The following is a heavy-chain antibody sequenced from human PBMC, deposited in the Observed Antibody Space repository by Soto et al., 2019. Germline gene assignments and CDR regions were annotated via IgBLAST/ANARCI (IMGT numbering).Heavy chain of an antibody. CDR2: TYYRSKWYN. V-gene: IGHV6-1*01. J-gene: IGHJ6*02. CDR3: ARGLDCSSTSCYYYYGMDV. D-gene: IGHD2-2*01. Sequence: SETLSLTCAISGDSVSSNSAAWNWIRQSPSRGLEWLGRTYYRSKWYNDYAVSVKSRITINPVTSKNQFSLQLNSVTPEDTAVYYCARGLDCSSTSCYYYYGMDVWGQGTTVTVSS. CDR1: GDSVSSNSAA.